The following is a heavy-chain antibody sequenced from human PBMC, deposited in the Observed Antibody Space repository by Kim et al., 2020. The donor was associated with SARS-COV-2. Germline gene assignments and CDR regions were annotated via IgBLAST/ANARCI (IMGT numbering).Heavy chain of an antibody. CDR1: GDTFSNFA. J-gene: IGHJ4*02. CDR3: ARPFGLDSGSDFGGFDY. Sequence: SVKVSCKASGDTFSNFAINWVRQAPGQGLEWMGRVIPLFSLAVSSQKFQDRVTITADKSTSTAYLELRSLTSDDTAVYYCARPFGLDSGSDFGGFDYWGQGTLVTVSA. CDR2: VIPLFSLA. D-gene: IGHD1-26*01. V-gene: IGHV1-69*04.